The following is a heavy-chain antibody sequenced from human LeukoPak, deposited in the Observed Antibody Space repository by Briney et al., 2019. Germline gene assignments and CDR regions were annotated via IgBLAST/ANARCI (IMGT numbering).Heavy chain of an antibody. CDR1: GFTFSSYG. D-gene: IGHD2-21*01. Sequence: GGSLRLSCAASGFTFSSYGMHWVRQAPGKGLEWVAFIRYDGSNKYYADSVKGRFTISRDNSKNTLYLQMNSLRAEDTAVYYCAKSTWVIYSHYFDYWGQGILVTVSS. V-gene: IGHV3-30*02. CDR3: AKSTWVIYSHYFDY. CDR2: IRYDGSNK. J-gene: IGHJ4*02.